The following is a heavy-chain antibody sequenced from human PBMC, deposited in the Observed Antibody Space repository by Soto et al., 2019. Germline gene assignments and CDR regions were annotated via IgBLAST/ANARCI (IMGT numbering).Heavy chain of an antibody. Sequence: LSLTCDVSGDSITSVYYWGFIGHPPWEFLEWMGSFYHTGSTYYNPSLKSRVTISVDTSKNQFSLKLSSVTAADTAVYYCARHEISITMIVVVRWFDPWGQGTLVTVSS. D-gene: IGHD3-22*01. J-gene: IGHJ5*02. CDR1: GDSITSVYY. CDR3: ARHEISITMIVVVRWFDP. V-gene: IGHV4-38-2*01. CDR2: FYHTGST.